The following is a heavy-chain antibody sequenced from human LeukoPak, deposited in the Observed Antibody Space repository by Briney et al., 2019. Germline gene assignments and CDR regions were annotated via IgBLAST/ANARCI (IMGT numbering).Heavy chain of an antibody. CDR1: GFTFSSFP. D-gene: IGHD1-26*01. J-gene: IGHJ4*02. CDR2: IKPDGRDK. CDR3: ASWEASTNY. V-gene: IGHV3-7*01. Sequence: GGSLRLSCAASGFTFSSFPMSWVRQAPGKGLEWVATIKPDGRDKYYVDSVKGRFTMSRDNGKNSVYLQMNSLRAEDTAVYYCASWEASTNYWGQGTLVTVSS.